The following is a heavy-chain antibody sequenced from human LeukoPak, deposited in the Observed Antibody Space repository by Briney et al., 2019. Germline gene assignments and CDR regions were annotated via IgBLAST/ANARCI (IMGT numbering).Heavy chain of an antibody. CDR2: ISGSGGNT. J-gene: IGHJ4*02. D-gene: IGHD4-17*01. V-gene: IGHV3-23*01. Sequence: GGSLRLSCAASGFTFSSYAMSWVRQAPGKGLEWVSAISGSGGNTYYADSVKGRFTISRDNSKNTLYLQMNSLRAEDTAVYYCARDGTYGDPFDYWGQGTLVTVSS. CDR1: GFTFSSYA. CDR3: ARDGTYGDPFDY.